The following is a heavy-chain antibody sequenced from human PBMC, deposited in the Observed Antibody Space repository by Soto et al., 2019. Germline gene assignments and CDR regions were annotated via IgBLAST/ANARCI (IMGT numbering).Heavy chain of an antibody. CDR2: IYYSGST. J-gene: IGHJ4*02. V-gene: IGHV4-39*02. Sequence: PSETLSLTCTVSGGSISSGSYFWGWIRQPPGKGLEWIGSIYYSGSTSYNPSLRSRVTMSVDTSKNQFSLKLSSVSAADTAVYYCARDLLPWGAVEGWDYWGQGTLVTVSS. CDR1: GGSISSGSYF. D-gene: IGHD6-19*01. CDR3: ARDLLPWGAVEGWDY.